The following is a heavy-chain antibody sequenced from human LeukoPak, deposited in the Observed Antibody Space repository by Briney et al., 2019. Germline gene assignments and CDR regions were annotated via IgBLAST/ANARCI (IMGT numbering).Heavy chain of an antibody. V-gene: IGHV4-30-2*01. CDR1: GGSISSGGYS. Sequence: SQTLSLTCAVPGGSISSGGYSWSWIRQPPGKGLEWIGYIYHSGSTYYNPSLKSRVTISVDRSKNQFSLKLSSVTAADTAVYYCARGGRGAFDIWGQGTMVTVSS. CDR2: IYHSGST. J-gene: IGHJ3*02. CDR3: ARGGRGAFDI.